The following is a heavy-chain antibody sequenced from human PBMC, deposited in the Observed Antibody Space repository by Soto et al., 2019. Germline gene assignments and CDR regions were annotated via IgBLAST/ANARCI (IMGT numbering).Heavy chain of an antibody. CDR2: ISYDGSNK. CDR1: GFTFSSYG. D-gene: IGHD2-15*01. V-gene: IGHV3-30*18. J-gene: IGHJ4*02. Sequence: GGSLRLSCAASGFTFSSYGMHWVRQAPGKGLEWVAVISYDGSNKYYADSVKGRFTISRDNSKNTLYLQMNSLRAEDTAVYYCAKAGDIVVVVAASYYFDYWGQGTLVTVSS. CDR3: AKAGDIVVVVAASYYFDY.